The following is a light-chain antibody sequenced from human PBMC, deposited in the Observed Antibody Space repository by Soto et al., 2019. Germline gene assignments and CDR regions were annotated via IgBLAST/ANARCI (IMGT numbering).Light chain of an antibody. V-gene: IGLV1-44*01. Sequence: QSVLTQPPSASGIPGQRVTISCSGSNSNIGSNTVNWYQQLPGTAPKLLIYYDNLRPSGVPDRISGSKSGTSASLAISGLQSDDEADYYCAAWDDSLNGRVFGTGTKVTVL. J-gene: IGLJ1*01. CDR2: YDN. CDR1: NSNIGSNT. CDR3: AAWDDSLNGRV.